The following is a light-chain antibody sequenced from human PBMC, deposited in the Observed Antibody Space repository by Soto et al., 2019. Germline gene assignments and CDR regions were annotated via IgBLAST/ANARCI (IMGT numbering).Light chain of an antibody. CDR1: QSVNNDY. V-gene: IGKV3-20*01. J-gene: IGKJ1*01. CDR3: QQYNNWPRT. CDR2: GAS. Sequence: EIVLTHSPGTLSLSPCERATLSFRASQSVNNDYLAWYQQKPGQAPRLLIYGASRRATGIPDRFSGSGSGTEVTLTISSLQSEDFAVYYCQQYNNWPRTFGQGTKVDIK.